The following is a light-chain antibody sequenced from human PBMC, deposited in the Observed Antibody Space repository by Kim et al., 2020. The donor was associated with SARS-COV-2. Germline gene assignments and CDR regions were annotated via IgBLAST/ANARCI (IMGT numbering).Light chain of an antibody. CDR1: NMGSKS. CDR3: QVRVINSDHYV. CDR2: YDS. V-gene: IGLV3-21*04. Sequence: SYELTQPPSVSVAPGKTARITCGGNNMGSKSVHWYQQKPGQAPVLVIYYDSNRPSGIPERFSGSNSGNTATLTISRVEAGDEADYYCQVRVINSDHYVFG. J-gene: IGLJ6*01.